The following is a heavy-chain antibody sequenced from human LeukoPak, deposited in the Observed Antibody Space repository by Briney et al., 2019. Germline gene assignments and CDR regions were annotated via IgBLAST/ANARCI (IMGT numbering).Heavy chain of an antibody. CDR3: PASYYYDSSGYSGPCKE. CDR1: GFTFTSSA. CDR2: IVVGSGNT. V-gene: IGHV1-58*02. D-gene: IGHD3-22*01. Sequence: SVKVSCKASGFTFTSSAMQWVRQARGQRLEGIGWIVVGSGNTNYAQKFQERVTITREMSTSTAYMELSSLRSEDPAVYYCPASYYYDSSGYSGPCKEWGQGTLVTVSS. J-gene: IGHJ4*02.